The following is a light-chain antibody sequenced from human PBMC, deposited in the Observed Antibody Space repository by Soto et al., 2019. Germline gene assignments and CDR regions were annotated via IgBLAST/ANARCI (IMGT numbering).Light chain of an antibody. Sequence: QSALTQPRSVSGSPGQSVTISCTGPRSDVGGYNFVSWYQQHPGKAPKLMIYGVSKRPSGVPDRFSGSKSGNTASLTISGLQAEDEADYYCCSYAGSLSALFGGGTKVTVL. J-gene: IGLJ3*02. CDR2: GVS. CDR1: RSDVGGYNF. CDR3: CSYAGSLSAL. V-gene: IGLV2-11*01.